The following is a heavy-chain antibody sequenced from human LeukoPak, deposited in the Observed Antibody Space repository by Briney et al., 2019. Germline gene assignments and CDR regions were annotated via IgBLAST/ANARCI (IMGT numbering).Heavy chain of an antibody. D-gene: IGHD7-27*01. CDR3: ARGKNPLEVSLGY. CDR1: GGSISSYY. J-gene: IGHJ4*02. V-gene: IGHV4-59*01. Sequence: SETLSPTCNVSGGSISSYYWSWIRQPPGKGLEWIGYIYYSGSTNYNPSLKSRVTISVDTSKNQFSLKLSSVTAADTAVYYCARGKNPLEVSLGYWGQGTLVTVSS. CDR2: IYYSGST.